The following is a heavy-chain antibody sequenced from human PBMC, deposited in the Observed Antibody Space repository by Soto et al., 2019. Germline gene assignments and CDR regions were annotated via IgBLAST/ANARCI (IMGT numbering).Heavy chain of an antibody. CDR3: ARGCYSVLRCLEWSQEQNWFDP. V-gene: IGHV1-8*01. D-gene: IGHD3-3*01. CDR1: GYTFTSYD. J-gene: IGHJ5*02. CDR2: MNPNSGNT. Sequence: ASVKVSCKASGYTFTSYDINWVRQATGQGLEWMGWMNPNSGNTGYAQKFQGRVTMTRNTSISTSYMELSSLRSEDTAVYYCARGCYSVLRCLEWSQEQNWFDPWGQGTLVTASS.